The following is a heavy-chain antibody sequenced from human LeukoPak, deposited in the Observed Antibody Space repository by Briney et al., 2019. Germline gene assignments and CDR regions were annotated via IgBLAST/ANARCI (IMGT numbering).Heavy chain of an antibody. CDR3: ARDTLHSYGHGVAY. Sequence: GGSLRLSCAASGFTFSNSAMSWVRQAPGKGLEWVSTISGSGGSTYYADSVKGRFTISRDNSKNTLFLQMNSLRAEDTAVYYCARDTLHSYGHGVAYWGQGTLVTVSS. CDR1: GFTFSNSA. J-gene: IGHJ4*02. CDR2: ISGSGGST. V-gene: IGHV3-23*01. D-gene: IGHD5-18*01.